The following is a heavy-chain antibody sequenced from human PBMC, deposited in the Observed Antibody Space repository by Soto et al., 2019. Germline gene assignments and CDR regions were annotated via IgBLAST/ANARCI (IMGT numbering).Heavy chain of an antibody. D-gene: IGHD2-15*01. CDR3: AKDRMNHNSVWDPFDI. CDR2: IAGGGADT. CDR1: GSTFNNYA. V-gene: IGHV3-23*01. J-gene: IGHJ3*02. Sequence: GSRILSCETSGSTFNNYAMSWVRQAPGKGLELVSAIAGGGADTYYADAVRGRFIISRDNSENTLSLQMNGLRAEDTALYYCAKDRMNHNSVWDPFDIWGQGTMDTVTS.